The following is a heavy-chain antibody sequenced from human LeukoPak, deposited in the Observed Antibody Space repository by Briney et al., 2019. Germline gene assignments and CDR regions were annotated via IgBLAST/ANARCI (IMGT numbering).Heavy chain of an antibody. CDR3: AKDRSAYCSGTSCYSSFDY. V-gene: IGHV3-23*01. Sequence: GGSVRLSCAASGFTFNNYGMTWVRQAPGKGLEWVSAISGSGGSTHYADSVKGRFTISRDSSKNTLYLQMNSLGAEDTAVYHCAKDRSAYCSGTSCYSSFDYWGQGALVTVSS. J-gene: IGHJ4*02. CDR2: ISGSGGST. CDR1: GFTFNNYG. D-gene: IGHD2-2*02.